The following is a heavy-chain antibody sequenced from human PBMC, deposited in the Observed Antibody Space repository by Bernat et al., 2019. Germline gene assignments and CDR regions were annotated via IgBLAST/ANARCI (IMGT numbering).Heavy chain of an antibody. CDR1: GFTFSSYW. CDR3: ARVADSAITIFGVVYYFDY. D-gene: IGHD3-3*01. V-gene: IGHV3-74*01. CDR2: INSDGSST. J-gene: IGHJ4*02. Sequence: EVQLVESGGGLVQPGGSLRLSCAASGFTFSSYWMHWVRQAPGQGLVWFSRINSDGSSTSYADAVKGRFTISRDNDKNTLYLQMNSLRAEDTAVYYCARVADSAITIFGVVYYFDYWGQGTLVTVSS.